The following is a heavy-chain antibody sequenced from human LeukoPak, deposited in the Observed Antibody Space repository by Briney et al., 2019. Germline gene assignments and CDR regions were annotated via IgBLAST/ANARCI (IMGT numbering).Heavy chain of an antibody. V-gene: IGHV3-23*01. J-gene: IGHJ3*02. CDR2: ISASGGST. Sequence: GGSLRLSCAASGFTFSSYAMNWVRQAPGKGLEWVSAISASGGSTFYADSVKGRFTISRDSSRNTLYLQMNSLRAEDTAVYYCAKGSSSQWLVRGGFDIWGQGTMVTVSS. D-gene: IGHD6-19*01. CDR1: GFTFSSYA. CDR3: AKGSSSQWLVRGGFDI.